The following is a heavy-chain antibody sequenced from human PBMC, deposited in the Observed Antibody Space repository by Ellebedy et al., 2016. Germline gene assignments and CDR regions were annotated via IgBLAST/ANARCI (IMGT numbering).Heavy chain of an antibody. CDR1: GYIFRAYA. J-gene: IGHJ4*02. CDR3: TRDGYRDCRRTNCFDY. D-gene: IGHD1-1*01. Sequence: ASVKVSCKASGYIFRAYAVNWVRQAPGQGLEWMGWIDTNSGNPTYAQTFRGRLVFSLDTSSRTAYLELYSLRTEDTAVYYCTRDGYRDCRRTNCFDYWGQGTLVTVSS. V-gene: IGHV7-4-1*01. CDR2: IDTNSGNP.